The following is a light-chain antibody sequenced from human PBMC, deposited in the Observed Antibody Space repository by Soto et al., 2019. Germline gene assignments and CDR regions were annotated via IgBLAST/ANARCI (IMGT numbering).Light chain of an antibody. CDR1: QSISSY. CDR3: QKYNSAPWT. J-gene: IGKJ1*01. Sequence: DIQMTQSPSTLSASVGDRVTITCRASQSISSYLNWYQQKPGKAPNLLIYAASSLHSGVPSRFSGSGSGTDFTLTISSLQPEDVATYYCQKYNSAPWTFGQGTKVDIK. CDR2: AAS. V-gene: IGKV1-39*01.